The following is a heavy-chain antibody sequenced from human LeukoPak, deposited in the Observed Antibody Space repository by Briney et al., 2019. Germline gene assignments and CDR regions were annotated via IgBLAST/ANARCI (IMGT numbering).Heavy chain of an antibody. CDR1: GYTFSDHY. CDR2: TRNKANNYAT. J-gene: IGHJ4*02. V-gene: IGHV3-72*01. D-gene: IGHD4-23*01. CDR3: TRWRSGTSD. Sequence: GGSLRLSCAASGYTFSDHYIDWVRQAPGKGLEWVGHTRNKANNYATNYAASVKGRFTNSRDDSRNSVYLQMNSLKTEDTAVYYCTRWRSGTSDWGQGTLVTVSS.